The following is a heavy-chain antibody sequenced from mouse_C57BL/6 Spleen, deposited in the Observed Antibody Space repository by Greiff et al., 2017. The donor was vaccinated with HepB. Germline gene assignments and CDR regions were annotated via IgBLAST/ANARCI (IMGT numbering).Heavy chain of an antibody. CDR2: IYPGSGNT. CDR3: AREGMDY. J-gene: IGHJ4*01. CDR1: GYTFTDYY. Sequence: VNLVESGAELVRPGASVKLSCKASGYTFTDYYINWVKQRPGQGLEWIARIYPGSGNTYYNEKFKGKATLTAEKSSSTAYMQLSSLTSEDSAVYLLAREGMDYLGQGTSVTVS. V-gene: IGHV1-76*01.